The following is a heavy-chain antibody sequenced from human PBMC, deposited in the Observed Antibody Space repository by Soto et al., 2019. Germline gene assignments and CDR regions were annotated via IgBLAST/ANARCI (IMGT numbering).Heavy chain of an antibody. V-gene: IGHV5-51*01. D-gene: IGHD2-15*01. CDR3: ARRGVVAATGVIAFDI. Sequence: PGESLKISCKGSGYSFTSYWIGWVRQMPGKGLEWMGIIYPGDSDTRYSPSFQGQVTISADKSISTAYLQWSSLKASDTAMYYCARRGVVAATGVIAFDIWGQGTMVTVSS. CDR2: IYPGDSDT. J-gene: IGHJ3*02. CDR1: GYSFTSYW.